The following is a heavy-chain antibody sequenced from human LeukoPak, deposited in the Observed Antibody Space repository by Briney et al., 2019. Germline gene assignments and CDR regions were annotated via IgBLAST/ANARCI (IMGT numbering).Heavy chain of an antibody. CDR2: ISFDGSNK. V-gene: IGHV3-30*04. CDR1: GFTFSSYA. J-gene: IGHJ4*02. Sequence: PGRSLRLSCAASGFTFSSYAMHWVRQAPGKGLEWVAVISFDGSNKYYADSVKGRFTISRDNSKNTLYLQMNSLRAQEKGVDYCVRGGGYCSSTSCPQDYWGQGTLVTVSS. D-gene: IGHD2-2*01. CDR3: VRGGGYCSSTSCPQDY.